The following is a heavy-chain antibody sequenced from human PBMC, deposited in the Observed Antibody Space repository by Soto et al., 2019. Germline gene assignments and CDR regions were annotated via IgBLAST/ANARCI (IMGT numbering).Heavy chain of an antibody. D-gene: IGHD2-21*01. CDR1: GGTFSSYA. CDR3: ARHTREYYYYYYGMEV. V-gene: IGHV1-69*13. J-gene: IGHJ6*02. Sequence: ASVKVSCKASGGTFSSYAITWVRQAPGQGLEWMGGIIPIFGTANYAQKFQGGVTITADESTSTAYMELSSLRSEDTAVYYCARHTREYYYYYYGMEVWGQGTTVTVSS. CDR2: IIPIFGTA.